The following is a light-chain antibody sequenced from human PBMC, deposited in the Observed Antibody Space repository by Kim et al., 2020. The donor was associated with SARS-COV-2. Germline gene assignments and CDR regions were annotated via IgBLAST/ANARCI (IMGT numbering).Light chain of an antibody. CDR1: QSVSSSY. J-gene: IGKJ5*01. V-gene: IGKV3-20*01. CDR3: QQYGSSPPLT. Sequence: PGERATLSWRASQSVSSSYLAWYQQKPGQAPRLLIYGASSRATGIPDRFSGSGSGTDFTLTISRLEPEDFAVYYCQQYGSSPPLTFGQGTRLEIK. CDR2: GAS.